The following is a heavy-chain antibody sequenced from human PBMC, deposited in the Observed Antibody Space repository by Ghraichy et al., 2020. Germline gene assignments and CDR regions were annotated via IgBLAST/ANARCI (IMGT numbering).Heavy chain of an antibody. Sequence: ASVKVSCKASGYTFTGYYMHWVRQAPGQGLEWMGWINPNSGGTNYAQKFQGRVTMTRDTSISTAYMELSRLRSDDTAVYYCARYSSGSYDAFDIWGQGTMVTVSS. V-gene: IGHV1-2*02. CDR1: GYTFTGYY. D-gene: IGHD6-19*01. J-gene: IGHJ3*02. CDR3: ARYSSGSYDAFDI. CDR2: INPNSGGT.